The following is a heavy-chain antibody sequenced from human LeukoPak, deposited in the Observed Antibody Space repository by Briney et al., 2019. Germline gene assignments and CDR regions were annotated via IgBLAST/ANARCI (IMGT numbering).Heavy chain of an antibody. CDR1: GLTVSSTY. J-gene: IGHJ4*02. V-gene: IGHV3-53*01. CDR2: IYSGGHT. D-gene: IGHD3-10*01. Sequence: GGSLTLSCAVSGLTVSSTYMSWIRQPPGKGLEWVSVIYSGGHTYYDDSVKGRFTISIDNSKNTLYLQLNSLRAADTAVYYCARSDTGSAIGFFDSWGQGTLVTVSS. CDR3: ARSDTGSAIGFFDS.